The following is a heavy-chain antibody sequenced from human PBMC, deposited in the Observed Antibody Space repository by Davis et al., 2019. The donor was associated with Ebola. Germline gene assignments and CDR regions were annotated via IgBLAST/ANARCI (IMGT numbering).Heavy chain of an antibody. V-gene: IGHV3-30*18. J-gene: IGHJ3*02. D-gene: IGHD2-8*01. CDR1: GFTFSSYG. Sequence: GESLKISCAASGFTFSSYGMHWVRQAPGKGLEWVAVISYDGSNKYYADSVKGRFTISRDNSKNTLYLQMNSLRAEDTAVYYCAKDGMVYAILEDAFDIWGQGTMVTVSS. CDR3: AKDGMVYAILEDAFDI. CDR2: ISYDGSNK.